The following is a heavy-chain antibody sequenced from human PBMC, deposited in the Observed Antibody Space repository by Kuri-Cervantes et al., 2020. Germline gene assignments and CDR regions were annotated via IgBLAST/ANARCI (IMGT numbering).Heavy chain of an antibody. J-gene: IGHJ6*02. CDR1: GYTFSSYA. CDR2: ISYDGSNK. D-gene: IGHD4-17*01. V-gene: IGHV3-30-3*01. Sequence: SCKASGYTFSSYAMHWVRQAPGKGLEWVAVISYDGSNKYYADSVKGRFTISRDNSKNTLYLQMNSLRAEDTAVYYCARETVTTYYYYYYGMDVWGQGTTVTVSS. CDR3: ARETVTTYYYYYYGMDV.